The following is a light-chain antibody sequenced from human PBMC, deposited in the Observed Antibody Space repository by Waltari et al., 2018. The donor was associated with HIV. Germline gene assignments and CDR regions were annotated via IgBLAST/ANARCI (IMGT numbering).Light chain of an antibody. CDR3: AAWDDSLSGRV. Sequence: QSVLTQPPSASGTPGQRVTISCSGSSSNIGSSYIYWYQQLPGTAPKLLIYGNKQRPSGFPDRFSGSKSGTSASLAISGLRSEDEADYYCAAWDDSLSGRVFGGGTKLTVL. V-gene: IGLV1-47*01. CDR2: GNK. CDR1: SSNIGSSY. J-gene: IGLJ3*02.